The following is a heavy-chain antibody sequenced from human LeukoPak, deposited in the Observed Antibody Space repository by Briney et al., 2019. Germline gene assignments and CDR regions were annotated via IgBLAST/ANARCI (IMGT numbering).Heavy chain of an antibody. D-gene: IGHD3-10*01. J-gene: IGHJ4*02. CDR3: ARKPTELWFGELASTYYFDY. V-gene: IGHV4-4*02. CDR2: IYHSGST. Sequence: PSETLSLTCTVSGGSISGSNWWSWVRQPPGKGLEWIGEIYHSGSTNYNPSLKSRVTISVDKSKNQFSLKLSSVTAADTAVYYCARKPTELWFGELASTYYFDYWGQGTLVTVSS. CDR1: GGSISGSNW.